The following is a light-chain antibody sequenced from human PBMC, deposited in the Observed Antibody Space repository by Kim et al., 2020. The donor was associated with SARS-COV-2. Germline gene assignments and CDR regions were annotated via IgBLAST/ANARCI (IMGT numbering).Light chain of an antibody. CDR1: QSVLSSSNNKNY. J-gene: IGKJ1*01. CDR2: WAS. CDR3: QQYYSAPLT. Sequence: DIVMTQSPDSLAVSLGERATINCKSSQSVLSSSNNKNYLTWYQQKAGQPPKLLISWASTRESGVPDRFSGSGSGTEFTLTISSLQAEDVAVYYCQQYYSAPLTFGQGTKVEIK. V-gene: IGKV4-1*01.